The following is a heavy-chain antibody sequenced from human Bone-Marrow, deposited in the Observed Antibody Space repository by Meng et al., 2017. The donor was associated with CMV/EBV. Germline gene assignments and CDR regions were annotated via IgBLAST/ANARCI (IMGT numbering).Heavy chain of an antibody. V-gene: IGHV3-23*01. J-gene: IGHJ4*02. D-gene: IGHD3-3*01. CDR2: ISGSGGST. CDR3: AKVDEDFWSGYVDY. CDR1: GFTFSSYA. Sequence: GESLKISCAASGFTFSSYAMNWVRQAPGKGLEWVSAISGSGGSTYYADSVKGRFTISRDNSKNTLYLQMNSLRAEDTAVYYCAKVDEDFWSGYVDYWGQGTLVTVSS.